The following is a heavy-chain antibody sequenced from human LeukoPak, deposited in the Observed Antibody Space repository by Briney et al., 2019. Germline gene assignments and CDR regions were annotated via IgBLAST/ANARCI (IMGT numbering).Heavy chain of an antibody. J-gene: IGHJ4*02. Sequence: GGSLRLSCAASGFTFSYYGMHWVRQAPGKGLEWVAFIQYDGTKKYYADSLKGRFTISRDNSKNTLYVRMNSLRAEDTAVYYCARLREIPVFGVVTKSTSYFDYWGQGTLVTVSS. D-gene: IGHD3-3*01. CDR1: GFTFSYYG. V-gene: IGHV3-30*19. CDR2: IQYDGTKK. CDR3: ARLREIPVFGVVTKSTSYFDY.